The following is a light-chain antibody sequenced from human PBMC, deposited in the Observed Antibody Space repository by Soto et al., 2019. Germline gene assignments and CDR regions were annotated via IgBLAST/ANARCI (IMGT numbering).Light chain of an antibody. CDR1: QNIRGW. CDR3: QQYDNLPLT. V-gene: IGKV1-33*01. Sequence: DIRMTQSPSTLSTSVGDRVTITCRASQNIRGWLAWYQQKPGKAPKLLIYDASNLETGVPSRFSGSGSGTDFTFTISSLQPEDIATYYCQQYDNLPLTFGGGTRWIS. CDR2: DAS. J-gene: IGKJ4*01.